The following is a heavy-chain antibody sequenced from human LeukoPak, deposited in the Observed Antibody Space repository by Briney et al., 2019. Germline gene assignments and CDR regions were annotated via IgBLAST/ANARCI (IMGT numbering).Heavy chain of an antibody. CDR2: TSSGSSVI. CDR1: GFTFSSYS. V-gene: IGHV3-21*04. J-gene: IGHJ4*02. Sequence: GGSLRLSCVASGFTFSSYSMNWVRQAPGRGLEWVSSTSSGSSVIFYADSVKGRFTISRDNAENSLYLQMNSLRADDTAVYYCANYDYWGQGTLVIVSS. CDR3: ANYDY.